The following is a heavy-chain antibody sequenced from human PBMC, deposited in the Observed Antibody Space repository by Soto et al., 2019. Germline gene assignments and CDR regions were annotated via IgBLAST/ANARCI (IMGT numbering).Heavy chain of an antibody. V-gene: IGHV3-33*01. CDR3: ASRAPARDY. J-gene: IGHJ4*02. Sequence: QVQLVESGGGVVQPGRSLRLSCAASGFTFSSFGMHWVRQAPGKGLEWVAVIWHDGRNKYYADFVKGRFTNSRDNSKNTLYLQMNSLRAEDTAVYYCASRAPARDYWGQGTLVTFSS. CDR1: GFTFSSFG. D-gene: IGHD2-2*01. CDR2: IWHDGRNK.